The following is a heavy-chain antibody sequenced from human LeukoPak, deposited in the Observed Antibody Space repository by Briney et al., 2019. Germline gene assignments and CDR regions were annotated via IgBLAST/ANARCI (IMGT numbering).Heavy chain of an antibody. D-gene: IGHD3-3*01. Sequence: GGSLRLSCAASGFTFSSYSIIWVRQAPGKGLEWVSSISSSSSYRYYADSVKGRFTISRDNAKNSLYLQMNSLRAEDTAVYYCAAYDFWSGYYAHWGQGTLVTVSS. CDR3: AAYDFWSGYYAH. J-gene: IGHJ4*02. CDR2: ISSSSSYR. V-gene: IGHV3-21*01. CDR1: GFTFSSYS.